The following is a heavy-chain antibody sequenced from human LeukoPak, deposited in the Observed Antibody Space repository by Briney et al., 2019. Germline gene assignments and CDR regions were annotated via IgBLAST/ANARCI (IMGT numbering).Heavy chain of an antibody. D-gene: IGHD1-14*01. CDR3: ARGHSTGCFDY. V-gene: IGHV3-74*01. J-gene: IGHJ4*02. CDR1: GFAFSSYW. Sequence: GGSLRLSCAASGFAFSSYWIHWVRQAPGKGLVWVSRINSGGSNSIYADSVKGRFTISRDNAQNTVYLQMNSLRAEDTAIYYCARGHSTGCFDYWGQGTLVTVSS. CDR2: INSGGSNS.